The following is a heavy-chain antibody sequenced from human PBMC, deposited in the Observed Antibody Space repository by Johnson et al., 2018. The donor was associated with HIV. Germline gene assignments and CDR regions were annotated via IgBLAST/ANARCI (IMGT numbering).Heavy chain of an antibody. V-gene: IGHV3-30*02. CDR3: AGGYFDSSGLDAFDI. CDR1: GFTFSTHA. Sequence: VQLVESGGGAVQPGRSLRLSCAASGFTFSTHAVHWVSQAPGKGLEWVAFIRYDGSHKYYVDSVKGRFTISRDNSKNTLYLQMNSLRAEDTAVYYCAGGYFDSSGLDAFDIWGQGTLVTVSS. J-gene: IGHJ3*02. CDR2: IRYDGSHK. D-gene: IGHD3-22*01.